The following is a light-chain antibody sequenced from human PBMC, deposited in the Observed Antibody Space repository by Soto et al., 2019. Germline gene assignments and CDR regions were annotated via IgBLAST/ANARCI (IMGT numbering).Light chain of an antibody. Sequence: DVQMTQSPSTLSAYVGDRVTISCRTSQDIGNFLAWYQHKPGKAPKLIIYDASTLQTGVPSRFRASGFGTEFTLTISGLQPDDIATYYCQQQDDYYHATFGQGTKVEIK. J-gene: IGKJ2*01. CDR1: QDIGNF. CDR2: DAS. CDR3: QQQDDYYHAT. V-gene: IGKV1-5*01.